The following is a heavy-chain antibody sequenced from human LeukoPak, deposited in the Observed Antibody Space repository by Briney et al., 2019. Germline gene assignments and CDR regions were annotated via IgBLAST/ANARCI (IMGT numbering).Heavy chain of an antibody. J-gene: IGHJ6*03. D-gene: IGHD1-26*01. V-gene: IGHV4-38-2*02. CDR1: GYSISSGYY. CDR2: IYHSGST. Sequence: KSSETLSLTCTVSGYSISSGYYWGWIRQPPGKGLEWIGSIYHSGSTYCNPSLKSRVTISVDTSKNQFSLKLSSVTAADTAVYYCASSGSYYYYYYMDVWGKGTTVTVSS. CDR3: ASSGSYYYYYYMDV.